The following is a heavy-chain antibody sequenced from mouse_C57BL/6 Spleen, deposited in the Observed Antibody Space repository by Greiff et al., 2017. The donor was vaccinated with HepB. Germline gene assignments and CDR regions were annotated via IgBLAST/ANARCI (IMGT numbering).Heavy chain of an antibody. CDR3: ARRTTAHWYFDV. V-gene: IGHV1-20*01. D-gene: IGHD1-2*01. J-gene: IGHJ1*03. CDR2: INPYNGDT. CDR1: GYSFTGYF. Sequence: VQLQQSGPELVKPGDSVKISCKASGYSFTGYFMNWVMQSHGKSLEWIGRINPYNGDTFYNQKFKGKATLTVDKSSSTAHMELRSLTSEDSAVYYCARRTTAHWYFDVWGTGTTVTVSS.